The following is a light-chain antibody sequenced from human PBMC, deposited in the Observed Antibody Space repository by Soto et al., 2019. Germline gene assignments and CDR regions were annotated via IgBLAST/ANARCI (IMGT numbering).Light chain of an antibody. CDR1: QSIKKNY. CDR3: QQYGGLPRT. V-gene: IGKV3-20*01. CDR2: GAS. J-gene: IGKJ1*01. Sequence: EVVLTHSPGTLSLSPGESAILSCRASQSIKKNYLAWFQQKPGQAPRLLIYGASNRATGIPDRFRGSGSGTDFTLAISRLEPEDFAVYYCQQYGGLPRTFGQGTKVEIK.